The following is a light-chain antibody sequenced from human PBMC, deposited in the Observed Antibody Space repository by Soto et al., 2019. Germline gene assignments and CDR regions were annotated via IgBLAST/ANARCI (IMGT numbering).Light chain of an antibody. V-gene: IGKV3-15*01. CDR3: QQYNNWPPS. CDR2: GAS. CDR1: QSVSGN. J-gene: IGKJ1*01. Sequence: EIVMTQSPATLSVSPGERATLSCRASQSVSGNLAWYQQKPGQAPRLLIYGASSRATGIPARFSGSGSGTESTLTISSLQSEDFAVYYCQQYNNWPPSFGQGTKVEIK.